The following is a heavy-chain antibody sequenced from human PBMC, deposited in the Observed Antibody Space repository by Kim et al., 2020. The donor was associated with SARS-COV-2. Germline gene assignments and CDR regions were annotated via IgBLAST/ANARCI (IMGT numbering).Heavy chain of an antibody. V-gene: IGHV4-31*02. D-gene: IGHD2-2*01. CDR3: ARGYCSSTSCYDAFDI. J-gene: IGHJ3*02. Sequence: SPKSRVTISVDTSKNQFSLKLSSVTAADTAVYYCARGYCSSTSCYDAFDIWGQGTMVTVSS.